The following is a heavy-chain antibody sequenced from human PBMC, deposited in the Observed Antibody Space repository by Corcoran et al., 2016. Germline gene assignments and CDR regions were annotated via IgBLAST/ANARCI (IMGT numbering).Heavy chain of an antibody. J-gene: IGHJ4*01. Sequence: GQLEETGGGLVQQGGSLTLSCAASGFTFSSYWMHWVRQAPVKGLGWVSRIRGDGSDTSYADSVKVRFTISRYNAKNALYLHMNKLRDEYTALYYCARGGDGYGNFEYWGHGILVTVS. CDR2: IRGDGSDT. D-gene: IGHD2-21*01. V-gene: IGHV3-74*01. CDR3: ARGGDGYGNFEY. CDR1: GFTFSSYW.